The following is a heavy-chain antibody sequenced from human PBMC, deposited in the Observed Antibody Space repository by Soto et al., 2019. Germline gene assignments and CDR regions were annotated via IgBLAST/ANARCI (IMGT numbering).Heavy chain of an antibody. J-gene: IGHJ4*02. Sequence: QITLKESGPTLVKPTQTLTLTCTFSGFSLSTSGVGVGWIRQPPGKALEWLALIYWDDDKRYSPSLKSRLTITKDTSKNQVVLTMTNMDPVDTATYYCAHPPIPGWNGKGSFDYWGQGTLVTVSS. D-gene: IGHD1-1*01. CDR1: GFSLSTSGVG. CDR2: IYWDDDK. V-gene: IGHV2-5*02. CDR3: AHPPIPGWNGKGSFDY.